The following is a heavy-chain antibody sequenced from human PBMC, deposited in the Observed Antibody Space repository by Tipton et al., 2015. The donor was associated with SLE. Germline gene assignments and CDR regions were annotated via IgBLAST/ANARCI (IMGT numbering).Heavy chain of an antibody. CDR3: GARGAFDI. V-gene: IGHV4-31*03. CDR1: GGSISSGGYY. CDR2: IYYSGST. J-gene: IGHJ3*02. Sequence: LRLSCTVSGGSISSGGYYWSWIRQYPGKGLEWIGYIYYSGSTYYNPSLKSRVTISVDTSKNQFSLKLNSLTAADTAVYYCGARGAFDIWGQGTMVTVSS. D-gene: IGHD3-16*01.